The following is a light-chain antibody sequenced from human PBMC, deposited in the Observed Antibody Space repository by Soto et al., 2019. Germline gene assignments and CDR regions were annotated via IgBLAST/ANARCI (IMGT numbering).Light chain of an antibody. J-gene: IGLJ1*01. CDR3: QSYDSSLSTYV. Sequence: QSVLTQPPSVSVAPGQRVTISCTGSSSNIGAGYDVHWYQQLPGTAPKLLIYGNSNRPSGVPDRFSGSKSGTSASLAITGLQAEDEADYYCQSYDSSLSTYVFGTGTKLTV. CDR1: SSNIGAGYD. V-gene: IGLV1-40*01. CDR2: GNS.